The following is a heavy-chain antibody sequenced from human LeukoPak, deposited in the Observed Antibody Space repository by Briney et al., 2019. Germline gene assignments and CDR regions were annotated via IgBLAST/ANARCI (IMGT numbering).Heavy chain of an antibody. D-gene: IGHD4-23*01. CDR3: ASLQYGGRAYYFDY. V-gene: IGHV3-30-3*01. CDR1: GFSFSSYV. J-gene: IGHJ4*02. Sequence: QPGRSLRLSCAASGFSFSSYVMHWVRQAPGKGLEWVAVISYDANNKYYADSVKGRFSISRDNSKNMVYLQMNSLRAEDTAVYYCASLQYGGRAYYFDYWGQGTLVTVSS. CDR2: ISYDANNK.